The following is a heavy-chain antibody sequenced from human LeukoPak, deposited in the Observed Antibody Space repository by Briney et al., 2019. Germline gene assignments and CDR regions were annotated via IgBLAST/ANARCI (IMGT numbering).Heavy chain of an antibody. Sequence: GGSLRLSCAASGFAFSSYAMHWVRQAPGKGLEWVAVISYDGSNKYYADSVKGRFTISRDNSKNTLYLQMNSLRGEDTAVYYCAKTPERTDVYRISPPFDYWGQGTLVTVSS. CDR3: AKTPERTDVYRISPPFDY. D-gene: IGHD5-24*01. CDR1: GFAFSSYA. CDR2: ISYDGSNK. V-gene: IGHV3-30*04. J-gene: IGHJ4*02.